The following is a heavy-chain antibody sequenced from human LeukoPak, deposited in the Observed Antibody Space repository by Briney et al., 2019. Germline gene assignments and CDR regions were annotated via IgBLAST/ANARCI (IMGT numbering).Heavy chain of an antibody. CDR1: GFTFDDYA. CDR2: ISAYGGST. V-gene: IGHV3-43*02. J-gene: IGHJ6*02. D-gene: IGHD3-10*01. Sequence: GSLRLSCATSGFTFDDYAMHWVRQAPGKGLEWVSLISAYGGSTYYADSVKGRFTISRDNSKNSLYLQMNSLRTEDTALYYCAKDHPRGSYDMDAWGQGTTVTVSS. CDR3: AKDHPRGSYDMDA.